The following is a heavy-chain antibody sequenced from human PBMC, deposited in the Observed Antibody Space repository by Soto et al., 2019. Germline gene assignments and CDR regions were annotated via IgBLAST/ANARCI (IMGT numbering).Heavy chain of an antibody. D-gene: IGHD6-6*01. J-gene: IGHJ6*03. CDR1: GFTFDDYA. Sequence: SLRLSCAASGFTFDDYAMHWVRQAPGKGLEWVSGISWNSGSIGYADSVKGRFTISRDNAKNSLYLQMNSLRAEDTALYYCAKAVSSHYYYYMDVWGKGTTVTVSS. CDR3: AKAVSSHYYYYMDV. CDR2: ISWNSGSI. V-gene: IGHV3-9*01.